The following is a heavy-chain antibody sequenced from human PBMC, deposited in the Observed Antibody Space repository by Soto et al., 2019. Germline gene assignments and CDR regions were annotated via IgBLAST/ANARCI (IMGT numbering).Heavy chain of an antibody. CDR3: ARDPGFGFGYSYAFAMDV. Sequence: QVQLVQSGAEVKKPGASVKVSCKASGYTFSNYGISWVRQGPGQGLEWMGWISGYNGNTHYEEKVQERIKMTNDTSTSTTYLELRSLRSDDTDVYFCARDPGFGFGYSYAFAMDVWGQGTTVTVSS. D-gene: IGHD5-18*01. CDR2: ISGYNGNT. V-gene: IGHV1-18*01. J-gene: IGHJ6*02. CDR1: GYTFSNYG.